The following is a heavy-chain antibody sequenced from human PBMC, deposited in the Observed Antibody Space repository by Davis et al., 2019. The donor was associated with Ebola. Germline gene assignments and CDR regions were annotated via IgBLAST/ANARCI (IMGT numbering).Heavy chain of an antibody. CDR1: GFPFSSYW. D-gene: IGHD2-2*01. CDR3: ARLEVVPAIHYYYYYMDV. CDR2: IKQDGSEK. V-gene: IGHV3-7*03. J-gene: IGHJ6*03. Sequence: GESLKISCAASGFPFSSYWMSWVRQAPRKGLEWVANIKQDGSEKYYVDSVKGRFTISRDNAKNSLYLQMNSLRAEDTAVYYCARLEVVPAIHYYYYYMDVWGKGTTVTVSS.